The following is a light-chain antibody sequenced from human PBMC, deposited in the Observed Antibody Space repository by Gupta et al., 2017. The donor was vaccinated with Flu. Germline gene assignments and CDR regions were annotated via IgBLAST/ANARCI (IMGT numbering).Light chain of an antibody. V-gene: IGKV1-9*01. CDR1: QDISSF. J-gene: IGKJ4*01. CDR3: QQLNSPLT. CDR2: AAS. Sequence: DIQLTQSPSFLSASVGDRVTITCRASQDISSFLGWYQQKPGKAPKLLTYAASTLQSGVPSRFSGSGSGTEFTLTISTLQSEDFGTYYCQQLNSPLTFGGGTKVEIK.